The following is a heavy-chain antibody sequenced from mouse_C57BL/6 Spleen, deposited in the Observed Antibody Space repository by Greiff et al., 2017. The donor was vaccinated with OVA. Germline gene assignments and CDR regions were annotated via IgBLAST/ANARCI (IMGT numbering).Heavy chain of an antibody. CDR2: IYPRSGNT. J-gene: IGHJ2*01. CDR1: GYTFTSYG. CDR3: AREGVHYDYDARAPFDY. Sequence: VQLQQSGAELARPGASVKLSCKASGYTFTSYGISWVKQRTGQGLEWIGEIYPRSGNTYYNEKFKGKATLTADKSSSTAYMELRSLTSEDSAVYFCAREGVHYDYDARAPFDYWGQGTTLTVSS. V-gene: IGHV1-81*01. D-gene: IGHD2-4*01.